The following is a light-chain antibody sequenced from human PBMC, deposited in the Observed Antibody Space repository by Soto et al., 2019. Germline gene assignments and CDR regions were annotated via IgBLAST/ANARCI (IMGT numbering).Light chain of an antibody. CDR2: GVT. CDR3: TSPKGSSTLV. CDR1: ISDVGGSNY. J-gene: IGLJ1*01. Sequence: QSVLTQPASVSGSPGQSISISCTGRISDVGGSNYVSWYQQHPGKAPKLLIYGVTGRPSGISDRFSGSKSGTTASLTISGLQADDEADYYCTSPKGSSTLVFGSGTKVTVL. V-gene: IGLV2-14*03.